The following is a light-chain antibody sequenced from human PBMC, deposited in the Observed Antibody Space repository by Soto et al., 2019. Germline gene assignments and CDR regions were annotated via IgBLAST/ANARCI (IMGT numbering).Light chain of an antibody. Sequence: EIVLTPSPGTLSLSPGERATLSCRASQSVSNNYLAWYQQKPGQAPRLLIYGASNRATGIPDRFSGSGSGTDFTLTISRLEPEDFVLYYCQHFRAFGQGTRLEIK. CDR3: QHFRA. CDR1: QSVSNNY. V-gene: IGKV3-20*01. J-gene: IGKJ5*01. CDR2: GAS.